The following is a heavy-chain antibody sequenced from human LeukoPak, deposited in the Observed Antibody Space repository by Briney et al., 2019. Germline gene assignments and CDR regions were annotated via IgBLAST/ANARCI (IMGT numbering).Heavy chain of an antibody. Sequence: PGGSLKLSCEACGFTFSPYVMHWVRQAPGKGLEWMALISHDGTNSYYADSVKGRFTISRDNSKNTLFLEMSSLRSEDTAMYYCAKTQLILPRTYYGIDVWGQGTTVIVSS. V-gene: IGHV3-30*18. D-gene: IGHD1-1*01. CDR3: AKTQLILPRTYYGIDV. CDR1: GFTFSPYV. J-gene: IGHJ6*02. CDR2: ISHDGTNS.